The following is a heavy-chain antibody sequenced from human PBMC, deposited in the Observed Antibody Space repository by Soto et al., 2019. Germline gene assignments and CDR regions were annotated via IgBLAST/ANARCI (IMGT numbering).Heavy chain of an antibody. CDR2: ISAYNGNT. CDR1: GYTFTSYG. Sequence: QAQLVQSGAEVKKPGASVKVSCKAAGYTFTSYGISWVRQAPGQGLERMGWISAYNGNTNYAQKLQGRVTMTTDTSTSTAYMELRSLRSDDTAVYYCARVGYYDSSGYYYADFDYWGQGTLVTVSS. V-gene: IGHV1-18*01. D-gene: IGHD3-22*01. J-gene: IGHJ4*02. CDR3: ARVGYYDSSGYYYADFDY.